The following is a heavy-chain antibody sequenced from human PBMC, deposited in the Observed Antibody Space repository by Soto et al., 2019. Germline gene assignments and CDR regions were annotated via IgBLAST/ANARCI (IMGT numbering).Heavy chain of an antibody. V-gene: IGHV3-7*01. CDR3: ARDYEFGFDI. CDR2: IKPDGSEK. D-gene: IGHD3-22*01. CDR1: AFTLSSYW. J-gene: IGHJ3*02. Sequence: EVQLVESGGGLVQPGGSLRLSCEASAFTLSSYWMSWVRQAPGKGLEWVANIKPDGSEKYYVDSVKGRFTISRDNTKNSLYLQMSTLRPEDTAIYYCARDYEFGFDIWGQGTLGTGSS.